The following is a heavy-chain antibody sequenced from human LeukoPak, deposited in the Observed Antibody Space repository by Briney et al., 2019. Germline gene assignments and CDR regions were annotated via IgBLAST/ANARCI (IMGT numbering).Heavy chain of an antibody. CDR3: AEGMGIFDS. D-gene: IGHD7-27*01. CDR1: GDSVSSNSAA. V-gene: IGHV6-1*01. J-gene: IGHJ4*02. CDR2: TYYRFQRFH. Sequence: SQTLSLTCDISGDSVSSNSAAWNWIRQSPSRGLEWLGRTYYRFQRFHDYAVSVKGRITINPDTSKNQFSLQLNSVTPEDTAVYYCAEGMGIFDSWGQGTLVTVSP.